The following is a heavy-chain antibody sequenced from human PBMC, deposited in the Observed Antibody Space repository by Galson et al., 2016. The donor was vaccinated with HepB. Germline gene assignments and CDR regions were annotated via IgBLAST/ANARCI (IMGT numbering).Heavy chain of an antibody. D-gene: IGHD6-19*01. CDR2: IYWADAK. CDR3: APGRGWLLDH. CDR1: GFSLSSAAVG. Sequence: PALVKPTQTLTLTCTFSGFSLSSAAVGVGWVRQAPGEAPEWLAFIYWADAKYFSPSLSSRLTITKDTSKNQVVLTMTNMDPVDTGTYYWAPGRGWLLDHWVQGTLVTVPS. V-gene: IGHV2-5*02. J-gene: IGHJ5*02.